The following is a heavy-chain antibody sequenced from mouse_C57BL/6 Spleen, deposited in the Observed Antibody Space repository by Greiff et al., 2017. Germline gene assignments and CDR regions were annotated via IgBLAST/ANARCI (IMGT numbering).Heavy chain of an antibody. CDR2: INPYNGGT. CDR1: GYTFTDYY. CDR3: ARGMRYYVSGYEAWFAD. Sequence: VQLKESGPVLVKPGASVKMSCKASGYTFTDYYMNWVKQSHGKSLEWIGVINPYNGGTSYNQKFKGKATLTVDKSSRTAYMELNSLTSEDSAVYYCARGMRYYVSGYEAWFADWGQGTLVTVSA. D-gene: IGHD1-1*01. V-gene: IGHV1-19*01. J-gene: IGHJ3*01.